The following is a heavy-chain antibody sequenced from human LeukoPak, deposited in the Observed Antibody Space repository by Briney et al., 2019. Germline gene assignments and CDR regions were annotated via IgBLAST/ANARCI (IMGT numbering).Heavy chain of an antibody. D-gene: IGHD6-19*01. CDR2: VYPGDSDT. J-gene: IGHJ3*02. V-gene: IGHV5-51*01. CDR1: GYSFTSYW. CDR3: ARLGRYSSGYDAFDI. Sequence: GESLKISCKGSGYSFTSYWIGWVRQMPGKGLEWMGIVYPGDSDTRYSPSFQGQVTISADKSISAAYLQWSSLKASDTAMYYCARLGRYSSGYDAFDIWGQGTMVTVSS.